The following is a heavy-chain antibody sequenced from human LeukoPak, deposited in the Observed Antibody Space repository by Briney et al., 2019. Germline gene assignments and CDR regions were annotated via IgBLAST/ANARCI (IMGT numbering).Heavy chain of an antibody. CDR3: ARHLDCSGGSCSPFYYFYYMDV. CDR2: INHSGST. J-gene: IGHJ6*03. CDR1: GGSINSNTYY. V-gene: IGHV4-39*01. Sequence: SETLSLTCIVSGGSINSNTYYWGWIRQPPGKGLEWIGEINHSGSTNYNPSLKSRVTISVDTSKNQFSLKLSSVTAADTAVYYCARHLDCSGGSCSPFYYFYYMDVWDKGTTVTISS. D-gene: IGHD2-15*01.